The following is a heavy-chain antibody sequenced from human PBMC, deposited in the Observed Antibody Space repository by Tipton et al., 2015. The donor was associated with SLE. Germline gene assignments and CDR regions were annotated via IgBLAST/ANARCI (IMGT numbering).Heavy chain of an antibody. CDR1: GGSFSGYY. CDR3: ARSAVRGVIQY. D-gene: IGHD3-10*01. J-gene: IGHJ4*02. CDR2: INHSGST. V-gene: IGHV4-34*01. Sequence: TLSLTCAVYGGSFSGYYWSWIRQSPGKGLEWIGEINHSGSTNYNPSVKSRVTISVDTSKNQFSLKLSSVTAADTAVYYCARSAVRGVIQYWGQGTLVTVSS.